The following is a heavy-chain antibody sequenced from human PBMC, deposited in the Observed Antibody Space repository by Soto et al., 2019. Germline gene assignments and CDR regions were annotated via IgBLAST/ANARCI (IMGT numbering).Heavy chain of an antibody. V-gene: IGHV1-8*01. Sequence: ASVKVSCKASGHTFTSYDINWVRQATGQGLEWMGWMNPNSGNTGYAQKFQGRVTMTRNTSIGTAYMELSSLRSEDTAVYYCARGRGYYDILTGQYLTIDAFDIWGQGTMVTVSS. J-gene: IGHJ3*02. CDR3: ARGRGYYDILTGQYLTIDAFDI. CDR2: MNPNSGNT. CDR1: GHTFTSYD. D-gene: IGHD3-9*01.